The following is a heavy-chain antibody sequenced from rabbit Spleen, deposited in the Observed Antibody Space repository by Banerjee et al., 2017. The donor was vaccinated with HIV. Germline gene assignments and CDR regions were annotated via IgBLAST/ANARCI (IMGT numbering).Heavy chain of an antibody. CDR2: IAGSSSGFT. J-gene: IGHJ6*01. D-gene: IGHD1-1*01. CDR3: ARDTSSSFSSYGMDL. CDR1: GIDFSNYDY. V-gene: IGHV1S45*01. Sequence: QQQLEESGGGLVKPGGTLTLTCTASGIDFSNYDYMCWVRQAPGKGLEWISCIAGSSSGFTYSASWAKGRFTISKTSSTTVTLQMTSLTAADTATYFCARDTSSSFSSYGMDLWGQGTLVTVS.